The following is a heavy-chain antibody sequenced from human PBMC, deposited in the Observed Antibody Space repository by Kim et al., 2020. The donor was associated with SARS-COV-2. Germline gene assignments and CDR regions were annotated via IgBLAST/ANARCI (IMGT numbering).Heavy chain of an antibody. D-gene: IGHD5-18*01. Sequence: ASVKVSCKASGYTFTSYGISWVRQAPGQGLEWMGWISAYNGNTNYAQKLQGRVTMTTDTSTSTAYMELRSLRSDDTSVYYCARWGQLWLVGYYYYYYGMDVWGQGTTVTVSS. CDR2: ISAYNGNT. CDR3: ARWGQLWLVGYYYYYYGMDV. CDR1: GYTFTSYG. J-gene: IGHJ6*02. V-gene: IGHV1-18*04.